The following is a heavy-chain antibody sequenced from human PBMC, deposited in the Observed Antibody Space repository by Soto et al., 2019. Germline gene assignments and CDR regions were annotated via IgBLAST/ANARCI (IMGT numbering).Heavy chain of an antibody. J-gene: IGHJ6*02. Sequence: EVQLVQSGAEVKKPGESLKISCKGSGYSFTSYWIGWVRQMPGKGLEWMGIIYPGDSNTRYSPSFQGQVTISADKSSSTDYLQWSSRTASDTAVYYCAGGGRGTGGYGYGMDFWGQGTTVTVSS. V-gene: IGHV5-51*03. CDR1: GYSFTSYW. D-gene: IGHD7-27*01. CDR3: AGGGRGTGGYGYGMDF. CDR2: IYPGDSNT.